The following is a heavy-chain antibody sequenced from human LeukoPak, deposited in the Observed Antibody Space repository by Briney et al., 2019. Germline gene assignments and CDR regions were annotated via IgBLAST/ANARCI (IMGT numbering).Heavy chain of an antibody. D-gene: IGHD3-22*01. CDR2: SDPEDVKT. V-gene: IGHV1-24*01. CDR1: GYSLTELA. J-gene: IGHJ4*02. Sequence: ASVKVSCKISGYSLTELAIHWVRQAPGKGLEWMGGSDPEDVKTSFAEKFQGRVTFTEDTSTDTAFMELSRLRADDTAVYYCATFQAYANSGHLRPYFDYWGQGTLVTVSS. CDR3: ATFQAYANSGHLRPYFDY.